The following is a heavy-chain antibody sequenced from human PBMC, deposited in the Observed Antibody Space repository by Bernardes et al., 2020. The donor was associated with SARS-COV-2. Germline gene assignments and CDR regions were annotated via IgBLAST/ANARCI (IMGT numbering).Heavy chain of an antibody. CDR1: GFIFNEYG. J-gene: IGHJ4*02. V-gene: IGHV3-33*01. Sequence: GGSLRLSCAASGFIFNEYGMHWVRQAPGKGLEWVTGVWSDGSRKLYADSVKGRFTISRDNSKKPLYLQMNSLRAEDTAVYYCARAHHQEWLLFDYWGQGTLVTVSS. CDR2: VWSDGSRK. CDR3: ARAHHQEWLLFDY. D-gene: IGHD3-3*01.